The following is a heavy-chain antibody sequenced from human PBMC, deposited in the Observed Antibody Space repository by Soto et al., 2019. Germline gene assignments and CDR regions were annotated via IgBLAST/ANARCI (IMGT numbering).Heavy chain of an antibody. J-gene: IGHJ4*02. Sequence: GSLRLSCAASGFTFSSYSMNWVRQAPGKGLEWIGSIYYSGSTYYNPSLKSRVTISVDTSKKHFSLKLSSVTAADTAVYFCARSDSNYAPFDYWGQGTLVTVSS. V-gene: IGHV4-39*02. CDR3: ARSDSNYAPFDY. CDR1: GFTFSSYSMN. D-gene: IGHD4-4*01. CDR2: IYYSGST.